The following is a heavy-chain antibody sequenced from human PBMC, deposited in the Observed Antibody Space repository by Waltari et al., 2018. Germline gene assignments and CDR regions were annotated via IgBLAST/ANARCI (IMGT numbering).Heavy chain of an antibody. D-gene: IGHD3-22*01. CDR2: IRSSGTYI. CDR3: ARDPHYYDSSGYYRYYYIDL. Sequence: EVQLVESGGGLVKPGGSLRLSCAASGFTFSSYSMIWVRQAPGRGLEWVSSIRSSGTYINYADSVKGRFTITRDNAKNPLYLQMNSLRAEDTAVDDGARDPHYYDSSGYYRYYYIDLWGRGTLVTVSS. CDR1: GFTFSSYS. V-gene: IGHV3-21*02. J-gene: IGHJ2*01.